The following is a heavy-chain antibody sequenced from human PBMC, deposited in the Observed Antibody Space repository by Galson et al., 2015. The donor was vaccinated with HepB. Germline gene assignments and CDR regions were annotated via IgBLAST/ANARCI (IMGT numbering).Heavy chain of an antibody. D-gene: IGHD3-9*01. CDR3: ARDNSDYDILTGYYNVGYFDY. CDR1: GGSISTYY. V-gene: IGHV4-59*12. Sequence: TLSLTCTVSGGSISTYYWSWIRQPPGKGLEWIGYIYHSGSTYYNPSLKSRVTISVDRSKNQFSLKLSSVTAADTAVYYCARDNSDYDILTGYYNVGYFDYWGQGTLVTVSS. CDR2: IYHSGST. J-gene: IGHJ4*02.